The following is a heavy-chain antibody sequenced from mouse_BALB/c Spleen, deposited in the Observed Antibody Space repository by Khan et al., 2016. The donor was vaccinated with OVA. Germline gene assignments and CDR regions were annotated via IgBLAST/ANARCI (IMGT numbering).Heavy chain of an antibody. J-gene: IGHJ3*01. CDR1: GYTFTSFW. V-gene: IGHV1-69*02. D-gene: IGHD1-2*01. CDR2: ISPSDSYT. Sequence: VQLQQPGAELVRPGASVKLSCKASGYTFTSFWINWVKQRPGQGLDWIGDISPSDSYTNYTQKFKDKATLTVARSSSTAYMQLSSPTSEDSGAYSCTAGLPFAYWGQGTLVTVAA. CDR3: TAGLPFAY.